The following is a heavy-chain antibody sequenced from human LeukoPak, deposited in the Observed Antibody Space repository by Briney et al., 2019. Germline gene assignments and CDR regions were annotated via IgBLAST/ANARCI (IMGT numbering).Heavy chain of an antibody. CDR2: IYHSGGT. Sequence: PSETLSLTCTVSGYSISSGYYWGWIRQPPGKGLEWIGSIYHSGGTYYNPSLKSRVTISVDTSKNQFSLKLSSVTAADTAVYYCARVAHDLYPYYFDYWGQGTLVTVSS. CDR1: GYSISSGYY. D-gene: IGHD5/OR15-5a*01. V-gene: IGHV4-38-2*02. J-gene: IGHJ4*02. CDR3: ARVAHDLYPYYFDY.